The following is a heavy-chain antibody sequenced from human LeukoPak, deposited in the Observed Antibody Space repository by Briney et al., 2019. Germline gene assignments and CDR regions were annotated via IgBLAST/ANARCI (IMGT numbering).Heavy chain of an antibody. D-gene: IGHD4-17*01. Sequence: GGSLKLSCAASGFTFSTYPMNWVRQAPGKGLEWISHIRDSGTTDYADSVKGRFTISRDNAKNSLYLQLNSLRAEDTAVYYCARDHDYAFDNWGQGTLVAVSS. CDR3: ARDHDYAFDN. V-gene: IGHV3-48*01. CDR2: IRDSGTT. CDR1: GFTFSTYP. J-gene: IGHJ4*02.